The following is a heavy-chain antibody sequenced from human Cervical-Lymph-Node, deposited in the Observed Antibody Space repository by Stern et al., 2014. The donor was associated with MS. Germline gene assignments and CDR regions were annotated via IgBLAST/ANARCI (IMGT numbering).Heavy chain of an antibody. D-gene: IGHD5/OR15-5a*01. Sequence: DQLVEPGAEVKKPGASVKGSCKAAGFTFTNYYVHWVRQEPGQGIEWMGIINRSDDDTGYAQRFQGRLTVTRDTSSSTVYMELTSLRYDDTAVYYCALSAFDFWGQGTLVTVSS. J-gene: IGHJ4*02. CDR2: INRSDDDT. CDR1: GFTFTNYY. CDR3: ALSAFDF. V-gene: IGHV1-46*01.